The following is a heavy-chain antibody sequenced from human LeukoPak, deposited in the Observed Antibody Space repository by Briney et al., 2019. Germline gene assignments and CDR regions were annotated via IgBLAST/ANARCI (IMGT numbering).Heavy chain of an antibody. Sequence: SETLSLTCTVSGGSISNYYWTWIRQPPGKGLEWIGYNYYSGSTNYNPSLNSRVTISLDTSKNQFSLMLRSLTAADTAVYYCARRYTASPGERFDYWGQGTLVTVSS. CDR2: NYYSGST. CDR1: GGSISNYY. CDR3: ARRYTASPGERFDY. J-gene: IGHJ4*02. V-gene: IGHV4-59*08. D-gene: IGHD2-2*02.